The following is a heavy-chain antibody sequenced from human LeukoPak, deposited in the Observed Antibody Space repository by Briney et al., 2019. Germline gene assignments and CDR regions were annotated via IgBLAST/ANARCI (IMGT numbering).Heavy chain of an antibody. D-gene: IGHD3-22*01. J-gene: IGHJ4*02. Sequence: PGGSLRLSCAASGFIFSSYWMSWVRQAPGKGLEWVANIKQDGSEKYYVDSVKGRLTISRDNAKNSLYLQMDSLRVEDTAVYYCARGRKIVVVMGGFFDYWGQGTLVTVSS. CDR3: ARGRKIVVVMGGFFDY. CDR2: IKQDGSEK. CDR1: GFIFSSYW. V-gene: IGHV3-7*03.